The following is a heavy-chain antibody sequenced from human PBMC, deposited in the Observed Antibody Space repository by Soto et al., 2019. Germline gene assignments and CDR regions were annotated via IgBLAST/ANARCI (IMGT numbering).Heavy chain of an antibody. Sequence: GGSLRLSCTASGFTFSGYGMHWVRQAPGKGLEWVAVISYDGSQKYYADSVRGRFTISRDDSKNTLYLQVNSLGTEDTAVYYCAKDHADYDFWSGYYPHFDNWGQGTLVTVSS. CDR3: AKDHADYDFWSGYYPHFDN. J-gene: IGHJ4*02. CDR1: GFTFSGYG. V-gene: IGHV3-30*18. CDR2: ISYDGSQK. D-gene: IGHD3-3*01.